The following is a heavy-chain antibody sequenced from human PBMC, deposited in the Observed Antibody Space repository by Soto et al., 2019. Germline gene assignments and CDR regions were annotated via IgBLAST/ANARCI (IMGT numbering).Heavy chain of an antibody. V-gene: IGHV3-33*01. CDR2: IWSDGSNK. D-gene: IGHD1-7*01. Sequence: QVQLVESGGGVVQPGRSLRLSCAASGFTFSNYGMHWVRQAPGKGLEWVAVIWSDGSNKYYAESVKGRFTISRDNSKNTLYLQMNSLRAEDTAVYYCARDNWNYVSAFDMWGQGTMVTVSS. J-gene: IGHJ3*02. CDR3: ARDNWNYVSAFDM. CDR1: GFTFSNYG.